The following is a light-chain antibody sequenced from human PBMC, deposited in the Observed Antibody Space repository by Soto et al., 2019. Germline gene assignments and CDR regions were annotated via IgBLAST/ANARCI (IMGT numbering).Light chain of an antibody. V-gene: IGKV1-12*01. Sequence: DIQMTQSPSSVSASVVDRVTITCLPSQGISRLLAWYQQKPGKAPKLLIYAASSLQSGVPSRFRGNESRAEFTLTISRLQPEDFATYYCQQAKSLPPDFAQGTRLEI. CDR2: AAS. CDR3: QQAKSLPPD. J-gene: IGKJ5*01. CDR1: QGISRL.